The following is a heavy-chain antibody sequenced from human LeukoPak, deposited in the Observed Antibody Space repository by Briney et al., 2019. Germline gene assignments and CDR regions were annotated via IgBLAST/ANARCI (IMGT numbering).Heavy chain of an antibody. Sequence: ASVKVSCKASGYTFTSYGISWVRQAPGQGLEWMGWISAYNGNTNYAQKFQGRVTMTRDTSISTAYMELSRLRSDDTAVYYCAQADRESPFYDLGPHWGQGTLVTVSS. CDR2: ISAYNGNT. CDR1: GYTFTSYG. V-gene: IGHV1-18*01. D-gene: IGHD5/OR15-5a*01. CDR3: AQADRESPFYDLGPH. J-gene: IGHJ4*02.